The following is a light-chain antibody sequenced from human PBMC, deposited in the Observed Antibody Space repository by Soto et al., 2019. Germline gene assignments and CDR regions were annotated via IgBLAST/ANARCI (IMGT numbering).Light chain of an antibody. Sequence: QSVLTQPRSVSGSPGQSVTISCTGTSSDIGAYDYVSWYQQHPGKAPKFMIYDVNKRPSGVPDRFSASKSGNTASLTISGLQADDEADYYCCSYTGSLWLFGGGTKVTVL. V-gene: IGLV2-11*01. CDR1: SSDIGAYDY. CDR2: DVN. J-gene: IGLJ3*02. CDR3: CSYTGSLWL.